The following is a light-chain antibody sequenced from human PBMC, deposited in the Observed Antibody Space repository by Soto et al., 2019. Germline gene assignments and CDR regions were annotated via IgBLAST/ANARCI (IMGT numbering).Light chain of an antibody. Sequence: DIQMTQSPSSLSASVGDRVTITCRASQSISSYLNWYQQKPGKAPKLLIYAASTSQSGVPSRFSGSGSGTDFTLTISCLQSEDFATYYCQQYYSYPRTFGQGTKVDIK. CDR1: QSISSY. V-gene: IGKV1-39*01. CDR3: QQYYSYPRT. CDR2: AAS. J-gene: IGKJ1*01.